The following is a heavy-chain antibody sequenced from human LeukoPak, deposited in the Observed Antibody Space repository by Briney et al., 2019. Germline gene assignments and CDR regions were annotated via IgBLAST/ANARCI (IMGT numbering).Heavy chain of an antibody. CDR2: IYYSGST. Sequence: SETLSLTCTVSGGSISSYYWSWIRQPPGKGLEWIGYIYYSGSTNYNPSLKSRVTISVDTSKNQFSLKLSSVTAADTAVYYCAEGTGYFDPFDYWGQGTLVTVSS. D-gene: IGHD3-9*01. V-gene: IGHV4-59*01. CDR3: AEGTGYFDPFDY. CDR1: GGSISSYY. J-gene: IGHJ4*02.